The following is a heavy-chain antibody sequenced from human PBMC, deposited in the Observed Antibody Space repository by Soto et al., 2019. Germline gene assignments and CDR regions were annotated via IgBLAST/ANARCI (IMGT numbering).Heavy chain of an antibody. CDR1: GYTFTSYA. V-gene: IGHV1-3*01. CDR3: ARDEEKRLELRLEYYYYYGMDV. D-gene: IGHD1-7*01. Sequence: ASVKVSCKASGYTFTSYAMHWVRQAPGQRLEWMGWINAGNGNTKYSQKFQGRVTITRDTSASTAYMELSSLRSEDTAVYYCARDEEKRLELRLEYYYYYGMDVWGQGTPVTVSS. J-gene: IGHJ6*02. CDR2: INAGNGNT.